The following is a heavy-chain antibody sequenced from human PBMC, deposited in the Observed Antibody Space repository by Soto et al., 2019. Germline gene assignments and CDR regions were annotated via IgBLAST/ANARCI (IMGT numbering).Heavy chain of an antibody. Sequence: PSETLSLTCTVSGGSISSGGYYWSWIRQHPGKGLEWIGYIYYSGSTYYNPSLKSRLTISVDTSKNQFSLKLSSVTAADTAVYYCARDYSSGWLYWGQGTLVTVSS. V-gene: IGHV4-31*03. J-gene: IGHJ4*02. CDR1: GGSISSGGYY. D-gene: IGHD6-19*01. CDR3: ARDYSSGWLY. CDR2: IYYSGST.